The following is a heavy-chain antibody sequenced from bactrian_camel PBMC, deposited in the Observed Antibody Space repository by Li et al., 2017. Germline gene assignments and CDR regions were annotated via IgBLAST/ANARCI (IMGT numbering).Heavy chain of an antibody. J-gene: IGHJ6*01. CDR3: AVRNGGSWYCSLGTEFGY. CDR1: GFIFSDDW. CDR2: IDSDGST. Sequence: HVQLVESGGGLVQPGGSLRLSCKATGFIFSDDWMYWVRQAPWKEREGVAAIDSDGSTSYADSVKGRFTISKDNAKNTLYLQMNSLKPEDTAMYYCAVRNGGSWYCSLGTEFGYWGQGTQVTVS. V-gene: IGHV3S26*01. D-gene: IGHD6*01.